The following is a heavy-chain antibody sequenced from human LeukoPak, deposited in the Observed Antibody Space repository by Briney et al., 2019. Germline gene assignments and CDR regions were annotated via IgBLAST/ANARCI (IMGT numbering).Heavy chain of an antibody. CDR1: GFTVSSNY. CDR2: IYSGGST. J-gene: IGHJ6*03. V-gene: IGHV3-53*01. D-gene: IGHD3-10*02. Sequence: GGSLRLSCAASGFTVSSNYMSWVRQAPGKGLEWVSVIYSGGSTYYADSVKGRFTISRDNSKNTLYLQMNSLRAEDTAVYYCAANVPGPNYYYSTSMAAWAKGPRSPSP. CDR3: AANVPGPNYYYSTSMAA.